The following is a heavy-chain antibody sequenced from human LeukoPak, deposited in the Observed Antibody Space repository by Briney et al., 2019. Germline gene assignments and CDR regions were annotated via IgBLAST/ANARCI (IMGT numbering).Heavy chain of an antibody. CDR2: IIPKYSAS. V-gene: IGHV1-69*01. CDR1: GGSFSDYP. Sequence: SVKVSCKASGGSFSDYPINWVRQAPGQGLEWLGGIIPKYSASNYAQAFQGRVTITADESTNTAYMEMSGLRPDDTAVYYCVRPDRIFGVPAAFDAWGQGTLVAVSS. J-gene: IGHJ3*01. D-gene: IGHD3-3*02. CDR3: VRPDRIFGVPAAFDA.